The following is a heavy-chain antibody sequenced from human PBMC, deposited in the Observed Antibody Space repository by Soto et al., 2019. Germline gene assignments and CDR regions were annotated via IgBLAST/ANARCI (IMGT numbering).Heavy chain of an antibody. CDR1: GFTFSSYG. CDR3: AKVTGYCDSTSCYRGGYYYYGMEV. V-gene: IGHV3-30*18. J-gene: IGHJ6*01. CDR2: IAFDGSNK. D-gene: IGHD2-2*02. Sequence: GGSLKISYAASGFTFSSYGMHWVRPAPGKGLEWVAFIAFDGSNKYYADAVKGRFTISRDNSKNTLYLQMNSLRAEDTAVYYCAKVTGYCDSTSCYRGGYYYYGMEVWGQGTTVTVS.